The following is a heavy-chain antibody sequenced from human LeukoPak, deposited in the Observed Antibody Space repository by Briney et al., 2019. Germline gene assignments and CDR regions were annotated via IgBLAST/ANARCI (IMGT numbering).Heavy chain of an antibody. CDR3: AGEHQLRLFDY. CDR2: IYTSGST. J-gene: IGHJ4*02. D-gene: IGHD4-17*01. Sequence: SETLSLTCTVSGGSISSGSYYWSWIRQPAGKGLEWIGRIYTSGSTNYNPSLKSRVTISVDTPKNQFSLKLSSVTAADTAVYYCAGEHQLRLFDYWGQGTLVTVSS. V-gene: IGHV4-61*02. CDR1: GGSISSGSYY.